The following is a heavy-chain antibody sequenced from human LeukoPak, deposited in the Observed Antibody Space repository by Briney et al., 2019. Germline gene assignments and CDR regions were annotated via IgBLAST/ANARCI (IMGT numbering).Heavy chain of an antibody. Sequence: SETLSLTCAVYGGSFSGYYWSWIRQPPEKGLEWIGEINHSGSTNYNPSLKSRVTISVDTSKNQFSLKLSSVTAADTAVYYCARVEVPAAIDAFDIWGQGTMVTVSS. CDR1: GGSFSGYY. CDR3: ARVEVPAAIDAFDI. V-gene: IGHV4-34*01. D-gene: IGHD2-2*02. CDR2: INHSGST. J-gene: IGHJ3*02.